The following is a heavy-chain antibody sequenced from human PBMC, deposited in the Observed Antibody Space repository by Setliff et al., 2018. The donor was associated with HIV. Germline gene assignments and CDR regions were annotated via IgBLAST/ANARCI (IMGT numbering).Heavy chain of an antibody. CDR1: GFTFSNAW. J-gene: IGHJ4*02. CDR3: AREGITGTTLHPY. CDR2: VKQDGSDK. Sequence: GGSLRLSCAASGFTFSNAWMSWVRQAPGKGLEWVANVKQDGSDKYYVDSVKGRFTISRDNAKNSLYLQMNSLRAEDTAMYYCAREGITGTTLHPYWGQGTLVTVSS. V-gene: IGHV3-7*01. D-gene: IGHD1-7*01.